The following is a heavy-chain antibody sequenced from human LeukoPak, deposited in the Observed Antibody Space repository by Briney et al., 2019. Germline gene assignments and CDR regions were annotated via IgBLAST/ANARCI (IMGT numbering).Heavy chain of an antibody. V-gene: IGHV1-18*01. Sequence: ASVKVSCKASGYTFTSYGISWVRQAPGQGLEWMGWISAYNGNTNYAQKLQGRVTMTTGTSTSTAYMELRSLRSDDTAVYYCARASGCSSTSCSGNWFDPWGQGTLVTVSS. CDR3: ARASGCSSTSCSGNWFDP. CDR1: GYTFTSYG. J-gene: IGHJ5*02. D-gene: IGHD2-2*01. CDR2: ISAYNGNT.